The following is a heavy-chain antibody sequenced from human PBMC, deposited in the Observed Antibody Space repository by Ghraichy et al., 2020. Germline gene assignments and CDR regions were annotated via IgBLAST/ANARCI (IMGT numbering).Heavy chain of an antibody. CDR1: GGTFSSYA. CDR3: ARDLSGHNFDY. V-gene: IGHV1-69*10. Sequence: SVKVSCKASGGTFSSYAISWVRQAPGQGLEWMGGIIPILGIANYAQKFQGRVTITADKSTSTAYIELSSLRSEDTAVYYCARDLSGHNFDYWGQGTLVTVSS. J-gene: IGHJ4*02. D-gene: IGHD5-12*01. CDR2: IIPILGIA.